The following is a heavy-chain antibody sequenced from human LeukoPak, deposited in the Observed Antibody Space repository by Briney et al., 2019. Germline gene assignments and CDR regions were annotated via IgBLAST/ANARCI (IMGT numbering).Heavy chain of an antibody. CDR2: ISYDGSNK. Sequence: QPGGSLRLSFAASGLTFISYVWHGFRQAPGKGWEGVAVISYDGSNKYYADSVKGRFTISRDNSKNTLYLQMNSLRAEDTAVYYCARDFHYYDSSGLLDYWGQGTLVTVSS. V-gene: IGHV3-30-3*01. CDR1: GLTFISYV. D-gene: IGHD3-22*01. J-gene: IGHJ4*02. CDR3: ARDFHYYDSSGLLDY.